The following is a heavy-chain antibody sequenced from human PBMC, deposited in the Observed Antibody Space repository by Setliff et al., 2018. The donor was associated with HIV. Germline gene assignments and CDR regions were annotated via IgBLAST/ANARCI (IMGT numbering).Heavy chain of an antibody. Sequence: GESLKISCKASGYSFSDYWIGWVRQMPGKGLEWMGVTYPGDSTTRYSPSLEGQVTISADRSINTAYLQWSSLKASDTAMYYCARREDTAMAINDAFDIWGQGTMVTVSS. CDR2: TYPGDSTT. CDR1: GYSFSDYW. D-gene: IGHD5-18*01. V-gene: IGHV5-51*01. J-gene: IGHJ3*02. CDR3: ARREDTAMAINDAFDI.